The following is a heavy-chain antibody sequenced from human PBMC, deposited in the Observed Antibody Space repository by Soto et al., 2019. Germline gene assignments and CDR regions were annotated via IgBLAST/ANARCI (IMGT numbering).Heavy chain of an antibody. D-gene: IGHD2-2*01. CDR2: INHSGST. V-gene: IGHV4-34*01. Sequence: QVQLQQWGAGLLKPSETLSLTCAVYGGSFSGYYWSWIRQPPGKGLEWIGEINHSGSTNYNPSLTRRVTISVDTSKTQFSLKLSSVTAADTAVYYWASGGDRSTSDWFDPWGQGTLVTVSS. CDR1: GGSFSGYY. CDR3: ASGGDRSTSDWFDP. J-gene: IGHJ5*02.